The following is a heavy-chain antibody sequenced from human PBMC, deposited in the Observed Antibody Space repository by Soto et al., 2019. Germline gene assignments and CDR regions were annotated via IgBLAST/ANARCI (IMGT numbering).Heavy chain of an antibody. D-gene: IGHD1-26*01. CDR1: GFTFSNYA. V-gene: IGHV3-23*01. CDR2: IHGGGDYT. J-gene: IGHJ2*01. Sequence: EVQVLESGGGLVQPGGSLRLSCAASGFTFSNYAMSWVRQAPGKGLEWDSTIHGGGDYTHYTDSVKGRFTISSHNSGNPLFLQMSNMRAEDTDDYYSANSRGSGSYTNWNFEVWGRSTLVTVSS. CDR3: ANSRGSGSYTNWNFEV.